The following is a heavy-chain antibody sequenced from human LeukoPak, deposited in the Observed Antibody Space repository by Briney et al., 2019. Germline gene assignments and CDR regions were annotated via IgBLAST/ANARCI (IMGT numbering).Heavy chain of an antibody. V-gene: IGHV3-7*03. CDR1: GFTFSSSW. J-gene: IGHJ4*02. CDR2: IKEDGSEK. CDR3: AKDRLRFSY. Sequence: GGSLRLSCAASGFTFSSSWMSWVRQAPGKGLEWVANIKEDGSEKYYVDSVKGRFTISRDNAKNSLSLQMSSLRAEDTAVYYCAKDRLRFSYWGQGTQVTVSS. D-gene: IGHD3-16*01.